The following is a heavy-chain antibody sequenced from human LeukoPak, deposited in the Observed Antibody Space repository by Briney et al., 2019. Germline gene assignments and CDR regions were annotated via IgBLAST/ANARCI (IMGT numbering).Heavy chain of an antibody. CDR2: ITSNGVST. CDR3: ARARLGSSGYYYYFDY. J-gene: IGHJ4*02. Sequence: GGSLRLSCAASGFTFSTYGMHWDRQAPGKGLEYVSGITSNGVSTYYANSVKGRFTISRDNSKNTLFLQMGSLRAEDMAVYYCARARLGSSGYYYYFDYWGQGTLVTVSS. V-gene: IGHV3-64*01. CDR1: GFTFSTYG. D-gene: IGHD3-22*01.